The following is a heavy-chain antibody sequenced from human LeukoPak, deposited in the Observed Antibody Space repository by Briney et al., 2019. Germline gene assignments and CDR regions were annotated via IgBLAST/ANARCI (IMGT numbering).Heavy chain of an antibody. CDR1: GGSINNYY. J-gene: IGHJ4*02. Sequence: PSETLSLTCTVSGGSINNYYWSWMRQPPGKGLEWIGYIYDSGSTNYNPSLQSRVTISVDTSKNQFSLKLNSLTAADTAVYYCARVRDGSGSYRRPIDSWGQGTLVTVSS. V-gene: IGHV4-59*08. CDR2: IYDSGST. D-gene: IGHD3-10*01. CDR3: ARVRDGSGSYRRPIDS.